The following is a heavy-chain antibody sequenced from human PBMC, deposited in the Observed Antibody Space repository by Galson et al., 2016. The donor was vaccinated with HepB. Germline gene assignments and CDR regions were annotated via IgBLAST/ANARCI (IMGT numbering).Heavy chain of an antibody. D-gene: IGHD2-21*02. V-gene: IGHV3-74*01. J-gene: IGHJ4*02. Sequence: SLRLSCAASGFTFSTYWMHWVRQAPGKGLVWVSRINSDGSSTSYADSVKGRFTISRDNAKNTLYLQMNSLRAEDTAVYYCARDHEHFHCGGDCEKDYWGQGTLVTVSS. CDR1: GFTFSTYW. CDR2: INSDGSST. CDR3: ARDHEHFHCGGDCEKDY.